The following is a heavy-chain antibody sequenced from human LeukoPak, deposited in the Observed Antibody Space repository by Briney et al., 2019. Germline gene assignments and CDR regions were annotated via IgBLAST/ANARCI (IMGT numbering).Heavy chain of an antibody. CDR2: IYTSGST. CDR1: GGSISSGSYY. D-gene: IGHD3-22*01. J-gene: IGHJ4*02. Sequence: SQTLSLTCTVSGGSISSGSYYWSWIRQPAGKGLEWIGRIYTSGSTNYNPSLKSRVTISVDTSKNQFSLKLSSVTAADTAIYYCARVGYDSSGYEKGFDSWGQGILVTVSS. V-gene: IGHV4-61*02. CDR3: ARVGYDSSGYEKGFDS.